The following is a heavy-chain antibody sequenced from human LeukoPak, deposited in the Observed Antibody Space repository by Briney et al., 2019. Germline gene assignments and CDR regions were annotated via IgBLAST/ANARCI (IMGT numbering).Heavy chain of an antibody. CDR2: IYYSGIT. CDR3: ARAYYDFWSGYSIDYYYYYMDV. D-gene: IGHD3-3*01. CDR1: GGSISSYY. Sequence: SETLSLTCTVSGGSISSYYWSWIRQPPGKGLEWIGYIYYSGITNYNPSLKSRVTISVDTSKNQFSLKLSSVTAADTAVYYCARAYYDFWSGYSIDYYYYYMDVWGKGTTVTVSS. V-gene: IGHV4-59*01. J-gene: IGHJ6*03.